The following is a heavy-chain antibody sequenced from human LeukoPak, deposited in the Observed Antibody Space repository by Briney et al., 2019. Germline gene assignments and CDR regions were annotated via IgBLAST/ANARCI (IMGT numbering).Heavy chain of an antibody. J-gene: IGHJ4*02. CDR3: ARDERYYYGSGSPRAGY. D-gene: IGHD3-10*01. V-gene: IGHV3-11*01. CDR2: ISSSGSSI. CDR1: GFTFSDYY. Sequence: GGSLRLFCTASGFTFSDYYMSWIRQAPGRGLEWVSYISSSGSSIYYADSVKGRFTISGDNAKNSMYLQMNSLRAEDTAVYYCARDERYYYGSGSPRAGYWGQGTLVTVSS.